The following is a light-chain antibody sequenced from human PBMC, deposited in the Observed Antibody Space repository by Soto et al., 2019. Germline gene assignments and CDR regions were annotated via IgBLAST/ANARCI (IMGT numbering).Light chain of an antibody. J-gene: IGKJ2*01. Sequence: DIQMTQSPSTLSASVGDRVIITCRASQSISSWLDWYQQRPGKAPNLLIYKASSLESGVPSRFGGSGSGTEFTLTISSLQPDDSATYYCQQYDNYPVTFGQGTKVEIK. CDR3: QQYDNYPVT. CDR1: QSISSW. V-gene: IGKV1-5*03. CDR2: KAS.